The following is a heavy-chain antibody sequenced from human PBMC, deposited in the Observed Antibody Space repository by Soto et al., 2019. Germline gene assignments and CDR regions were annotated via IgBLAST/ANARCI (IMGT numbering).Heavy chain of an antibody. D-gene: IGHD5-12*01. Sequence: GASVKVSCKASGYTFTSYGISWVRQAPGQGLEWMGWISAYNGNTNYAQKLQGRVTMTTDTSTSTAYMELRSLRSDDTAVYYCARDRLQWLRLGSYYYYGMDVWGQGTTVTVSS. CDR2: ISAYNGNT. V-gene: IGHV1-18*01. J-gene: IGHJ6*02. CDR1: GYTFTSYG. CDR3: ARDRLQWLRLGSYYYYGMDV.